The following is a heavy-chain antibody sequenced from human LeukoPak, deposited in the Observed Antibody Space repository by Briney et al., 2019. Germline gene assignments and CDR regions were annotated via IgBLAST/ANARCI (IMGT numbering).Heavy chain of an antibody. V-gene: IGHV4-34*01. CDR3: ARGRESNGDPFDH. D-gene: IGHD4-17*01. CDR2: INHSGST. CDR1: GGSFGGYY. Sequence: KPSETLSLTCAVYGGSFGGYYWSWIRQPPGKGLEWIGEINHSGSTNYNPSLKSRVTISVDTSKNQFSLKLSSVTAADTAVYYCARGRESNGDPFDHWGQGTLVTVSS. J-gene: IGHJ4*02.